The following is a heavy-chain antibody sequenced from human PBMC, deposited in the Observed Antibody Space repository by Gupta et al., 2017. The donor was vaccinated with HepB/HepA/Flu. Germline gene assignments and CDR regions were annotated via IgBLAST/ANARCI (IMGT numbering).Heavy chain of an antibody. CDR1: GYTFTSYD. J-gene: IGHJ6*03. CDR2: MNPNSGNT. CDR3: ARVGHYDFWSGYYTYYYYYMDV. D-gene: IGHD3-3*01. V-gene: IGHV1-8*03. Sequence: QVQLVQSGAEVKKPGASVKVSCKASGYTFTSYDINWVRQATGQGLEWMGWMNPNSGNTGYAQKFQGRVTITRNTSISTAYMELSSLRSEDTAVYYCARVGHYDFWSGYYTYYYYYMDVWGKGTTVTVSS.